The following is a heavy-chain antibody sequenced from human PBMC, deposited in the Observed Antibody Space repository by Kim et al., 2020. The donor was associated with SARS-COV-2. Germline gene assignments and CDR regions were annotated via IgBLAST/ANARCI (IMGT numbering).Heavy chain of an antibody. D-gene: IGHD6-13*01. V-gene: IGHV4-61*07. Sequence: HPSPKTRVTISVDTAKNQFSLKLSSVTAADTAVYYCARQRGSSWYYFDYWGQGTLVTVSS. J-gene: IGHJ4*02. CDR3: ARQRGSSWYYFDY.